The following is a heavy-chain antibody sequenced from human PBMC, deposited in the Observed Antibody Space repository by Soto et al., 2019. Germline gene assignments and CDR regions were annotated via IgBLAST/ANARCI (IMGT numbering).Heavy chain of an antibody. CDR2: IYYSGST. J-gene: IGHJ6*02. D-gene: IGHD3-3*01. CDR3: ARDGYYDFWSGRYYYYYGMDV. V-gene: IGHV4-59*01. Sequence: SETLSLTCTVSGGSISSYYWSWIRQPPGKGLEWIGYIYYSGSTNYNPPLKSRVTISVDTSKNQFSLKLSSVTAADTAVYYCARDGYYDFWSGRYYYYYGMDVWGQGTTVTVSS. CDR1: GGSISSYY.